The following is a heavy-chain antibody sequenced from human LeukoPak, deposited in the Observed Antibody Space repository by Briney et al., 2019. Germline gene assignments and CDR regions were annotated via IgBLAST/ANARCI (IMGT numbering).Heavy chain of an antibody. V-gene: IGHV4-4*07. D-gene: IGHD5-18*01. CDR2: IYSCGTT. CDR3: ARGYSYGYPFDY. J-gene: IGHJ4*02. Sequence: SETLSLTCSVSGGSISSYYWSWIRQPAGKGLEWVGRIYSCGTTNYNPSLKSRVTMSVDTSKNHFSLQLTSVTAADTAVYYCARGYSYGYPFDYWGQGTLVTVSS. CDR1: GGSISSYY.